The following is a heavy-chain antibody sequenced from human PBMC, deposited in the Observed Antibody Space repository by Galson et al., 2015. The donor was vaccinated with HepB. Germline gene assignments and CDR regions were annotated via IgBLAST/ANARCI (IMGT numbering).Heavy chain of an antibody. V-gene: IGHV1-69*04. D-gene: IGHD1-26*01. CDR1: GGTFSSYA. Sequence: SVKVSCKASGGTFSSYAISWVRQAPGQGLEWMGRIIPILGIANYAQKFQGRVTITADKSTSTAYMELSSLRSEDTAVYYCARDRVGPGAFDIWGQGTMVTVSS. CDR2: IIPILGIA. CDR3: ARDRVGPGAFDI. J-gene: IGHJ3*02.